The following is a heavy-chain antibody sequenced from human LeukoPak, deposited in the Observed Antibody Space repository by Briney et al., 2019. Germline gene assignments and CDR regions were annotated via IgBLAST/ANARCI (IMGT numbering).Heavy chain of an antibody. CDR3: ARALMKYYYYHMDV. J-gene: IGHJ6*03. CDR1: GGSFSGYY. V-gene: IGHV4-34*01. CDR2: INHSGST. Sequence: SETLSLTCAVYGGSFSGYYWSWIRQPPGKGLEWIGEINHSGSTNYNPSLKSRVTISVDTSKNQFSLKLSSVTAADTAVYYCARALMKYYYYHMDVWGKGTTVTVSS.